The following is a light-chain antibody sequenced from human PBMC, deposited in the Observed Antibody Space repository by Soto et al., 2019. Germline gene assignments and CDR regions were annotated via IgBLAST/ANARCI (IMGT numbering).Light chain of an antibody. V-gene: IGKV1-5*01. Sequence: DIQMTQSPSTLSASVGDRVTITCRASQSIRSWLAWYQQKPGKAPKLLIYDASSLRSGVPSRFSGSGSGTEFTLTISSLQPDGFVTYYCQQYNSYSWTFGQGTKVDIK. CDR1: QSIRSW. CDR2: DAS. CDR3: QQYNSYSWT. J-gene: IGKJ1*01.